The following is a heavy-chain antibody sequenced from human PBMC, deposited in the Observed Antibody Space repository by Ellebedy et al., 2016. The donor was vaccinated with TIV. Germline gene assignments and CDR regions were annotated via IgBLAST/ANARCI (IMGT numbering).Heavy chain of an antibody. V-gene: IGHV3-21*01. CDR1: GFSMSGYE. J-gene: IGHJ6*03. Sequence: GGSLTLSXATSGFSMSGYEMSWVRQAPGKGLEWVSSISYDSTYRYYAGSVRGRFTISRDNAQGSLFLEMNSLRDEDTAVYYCARRGAIGVDIWYYYMDVWGKGTTVTVAS. D-gene: IGHD2-2*01. CDR3: ARRGAIGVDIWYYYMDV. CDR2: ISYDSTYR.